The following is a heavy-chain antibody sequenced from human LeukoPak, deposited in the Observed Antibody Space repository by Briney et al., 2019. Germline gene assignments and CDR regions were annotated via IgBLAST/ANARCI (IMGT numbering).Heavy chain of an antibody. Sequence: GGSLRLSCAASGFTFSSYAMSWVRQAPGKGLEWVSAISGSGGSTYYADSVKGRFTISRDNSKNTLHLQMNSLRAEDTAVYYGAREESAAAQHYWGQGTLVTISS. D-gene: IGHD6-6*01. J-gene: IGHJ4*02. CDR2: ISGSGGST. CDR3: AREESAAAQHY. CDR1: GFTFSSYA. V-gene: IGHV3-23*01.